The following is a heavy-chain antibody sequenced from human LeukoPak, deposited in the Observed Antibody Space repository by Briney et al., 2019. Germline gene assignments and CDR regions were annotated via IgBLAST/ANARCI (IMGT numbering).Heavy chain of an antibody. D-gene: IGHD1-26*01. CDR3: ARSSAYYNEADI. CDR2: INPSGGST. J-gene: IGHJ3*02. Sequence: GASVKVPCKTSGYSFTSYYIHWVRQAPGQGLEWMGIINPSGGSTTYAQKFQGRLTMASDTSTSTVYMELSSLGSEDTAMYYCARSSAYYNEADIWGQGTMVTVSS. V-gene: IGHV1-46*01. CDR1: GYSFTSYY.